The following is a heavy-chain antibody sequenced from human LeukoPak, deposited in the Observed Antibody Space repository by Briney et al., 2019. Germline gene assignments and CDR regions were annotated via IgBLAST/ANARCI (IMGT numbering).Heavy chain of an antibody. CDR1: GGSISGYY. V-gene: IGHV4-59*01. CDR3: ASVSPSGWFDP. CDR2: IYYSGST. Sequence: SETLSLTCTVSGGSISGYYWSWIRQPPGKGLEWIGYIYYSGSTNYNPSLKSRVTISVDTSKNQFSLKLSSVTAADPAVYYCASVSPSGWFDPWGQAPLVTVSS. D-gene: IGHD7-27*01. J-gene: IGHJ5*02.